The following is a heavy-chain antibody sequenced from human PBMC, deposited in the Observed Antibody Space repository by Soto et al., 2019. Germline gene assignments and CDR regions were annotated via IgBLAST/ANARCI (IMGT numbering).Heavy chain of an antibody. CDR2: IYHSGST. D-gene: IGHD3-22*01. CDR1: GGSISSGGYS. Sequence: KPSETLSLTCAVSGGSISSGGYSWSWIRQPPGKGLEWIGYIYHSGSTYYNPSLKSRVTISVDRSKNQFSLKLSSVTAADTAVYYCAREESSGYYNWFDPWGQGTLVTVSS. CDR3: AREESSGYYNWFDP. J-gene: IGHJ5*02. V-gene: IGHV4-30-2*01.